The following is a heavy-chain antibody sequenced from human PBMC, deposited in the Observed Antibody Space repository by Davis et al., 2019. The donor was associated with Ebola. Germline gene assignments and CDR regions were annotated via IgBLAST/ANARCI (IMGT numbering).Heavy chain of an antibody. D-gene: IGHD2-8*02. Sequence: GESLKISCAASGFTFSTYAMHWVRQAPGKGLEWVALISYDGSNKYYADSVKGRFTISRDNSKNTLSLQMHSLRPEDTAVYYCVKTRSNWWNDALEIWGRGTMVIVSS. J-gene: IGHJ3*02. V-gene: IGHV3-30*18. CDR1: GFTFSTYA. CDR2: ISYDGSNK. CDR3: VKTRSNWWNDALEI.